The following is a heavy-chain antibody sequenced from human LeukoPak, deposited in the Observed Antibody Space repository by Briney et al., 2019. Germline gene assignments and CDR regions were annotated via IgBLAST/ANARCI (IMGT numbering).Heavy chain of an antibody. D-gene: IGHD1-26*01. CDR3: ARVTGGSGGRPISHFDY. CDR1: GGSISSSSYY. V-gene: IGHV4-39*01. CDR2: IYYSGST. J-gene: IGHJ4*02. Sequence: PSETLSRTCTVSGGSISSSSYYWGWIRQPPGKGLEWIGSIYYSGSTYYNPSLKSRVTISADTSKNQFSLKLSSVTAADTAVYYCARVTGGSGGRPISHFDYWGQGTLVTVSS.